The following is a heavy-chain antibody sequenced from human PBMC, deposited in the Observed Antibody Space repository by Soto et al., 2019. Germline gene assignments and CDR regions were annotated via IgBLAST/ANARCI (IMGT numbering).Heavy chain of an antibody. CDR1: GYTFTNND. CDR2: MNPGSGDT. CDR3: ARMESFGSLNWFDP. D-gene: IGHD5-18*01. J-gene: IGHJ5*02. V-gene: IGHV1-8*02. Sequence: GASVKVSFKACGYTFTNNDVSWLRQATGQGLEWMGWMNPGSGDTGYAQKFQGRVTMTRDISIATAYMELNSLTSEDTAIYYCARMESFGSLNWFDPWGQGTLVTVSS.